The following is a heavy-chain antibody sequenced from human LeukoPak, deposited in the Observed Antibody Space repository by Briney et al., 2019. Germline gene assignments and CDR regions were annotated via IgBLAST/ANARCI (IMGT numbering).Heavy chain of an antibody. CDR2: ISSSGCTI. V-gene: IGHV3-48*03. CDR3: AELGITMIGGV. CDR1: GFTFSSYE. J-gene: IGHJ6*04. D-gene: IGHD3-10*02. Sequence: PGGSLTLSCAASGFTFSSYEMNWVRQAPGKGLEWVSYISSSGCTIYYADSVKGRFTISGDNAKNSLYLQMNSLIAEDTAVYYCAELGITMIGGVWGKGTTVTISS.